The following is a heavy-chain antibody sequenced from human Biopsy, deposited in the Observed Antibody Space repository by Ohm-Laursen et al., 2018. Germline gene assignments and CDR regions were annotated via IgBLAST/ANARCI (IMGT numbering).Heavy chain of an antibody. CDR3: AREKSGQSGRYFDY. V-gene: IGHV3-9*03. Sequence: SLRLSCSASGFSFNDYAMHWVRQAPGKGLEWVSGISWDSGRIDYADSVKGRFTISRDNARNTLYLQMNSLRGEDMAVYYCAREKSGQSGRYFDYWGPGTLVSVSS. CDR1: GFSFNDYA. J-gene: IGHJ4*02. CDR2: ISWDSGRI. D-gene: IGHD5-12*01.